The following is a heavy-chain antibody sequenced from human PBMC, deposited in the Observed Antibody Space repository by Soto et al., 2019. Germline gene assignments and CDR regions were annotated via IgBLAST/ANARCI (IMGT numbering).Heavy chain of an antibody. CDR3: AREDVAVVLAGTQIPGVR. D-gene: IGHD2-15*01. Sequence: QVQLVESGGGVVQPGRSLRLSCAASGFTFRTYSMHWVRQAPGKGLEWVALISYDGSNKYYTDSVQGRFTISRDNSNKAMYLQMNGLRAEDTAVYYCAREDVAVVLAGTQIPGVRWGQGTLVTVSS. CDR2: ISYDGSNK. CDR1: GFTFRTYS. J-gene: IGHJ1*01. V-gene: IGHV3-30-3*01.